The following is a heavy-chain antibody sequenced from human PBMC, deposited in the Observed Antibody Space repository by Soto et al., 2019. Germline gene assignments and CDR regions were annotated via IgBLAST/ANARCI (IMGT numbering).Heavy chain of an antibody. CDR2: ISYDGSNK. V-gene: IGHV3-30*18. CDR1: GFTFSSYG. D-gene: IGHD2-15*01. Sequence: GGSLRLSCAASGFTFSSYGMHWVRQAPGKGLEWVAVISYDGSNKYYADSVKGRFTISRDNSKNTLYLQMNSLRAEDTAVYYCAKSDKGSYGMDVWGQGTTVTVSS. CDR3: AKSDKGSYGMDV. J-gene: IGHJ6*02.